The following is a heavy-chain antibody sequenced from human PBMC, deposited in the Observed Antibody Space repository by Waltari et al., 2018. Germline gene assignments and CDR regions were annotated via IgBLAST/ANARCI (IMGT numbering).Heavy chain of an antibody. D-gene: IGHD3-3*01. CDR3: TSDAFGNSIGGVFDY. CDR2: INWNSGNI. Sequence: EVQLVESGGGLVQPGRSLRLSCVGSGFSFADRAMHWVRQVPGKGQGWVSGINWNSGNIGYADSVKGRFTISRDNAKNSLYLQINSVRTEDTALYYCTSDAFGNSIGGVFDYWGQGTLVNVSS. J-gene: IGHJ4*02. V-gene: IGHV3-9*01. CDR1: GFSFADRA.